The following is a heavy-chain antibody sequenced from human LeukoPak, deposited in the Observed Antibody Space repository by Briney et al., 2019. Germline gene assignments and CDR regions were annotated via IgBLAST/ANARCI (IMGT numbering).Heavy chain of an antibody. V-gene: IGHV3-74*01. CDR2: INSDGSST. Sequence: GGSLRLSCAASGFTFSSYWMHWVRQAPGKGLVWVSRINSDGSSTSYADSVKGRFTISRDNAKSTLYLQMNSLRAEDTAVYYCGKGGGDDSSGYKKNWFDPWGQGTLVTVSS. J-gene: IGHJ5*02. D-gene: IGHD3-22*01. CDR3: GKGGGDDSSGYKKNWFDP. CDR1: GFTFSSYW.